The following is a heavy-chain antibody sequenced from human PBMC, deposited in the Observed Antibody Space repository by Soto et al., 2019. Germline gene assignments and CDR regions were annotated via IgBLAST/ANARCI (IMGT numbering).Heavy chain of an antibody. CDR3: ARSLSYCSGGSCYPDTVDY. CDR2: INSDGSST. D-gene: IGHD2-15*01. Sequence: EVQLVESGGGLVQPGGSLRLSCAASGFTFSSYWMHWVRQAPGKGLVWVSRINSDGSSTSYADSVKGRFTISRDNAKNTRYLQMNSLRAEDTAVYYCARSLSYCSGGSCYPDTVDYWSQGALVTVSS. J-gene: IGHJ4*02. V-gene: IGHV3-74*01. CDR1: GFTFSSYW.